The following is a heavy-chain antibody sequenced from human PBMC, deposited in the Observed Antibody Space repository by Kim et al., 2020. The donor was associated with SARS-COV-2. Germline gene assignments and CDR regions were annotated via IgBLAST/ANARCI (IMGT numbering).Heavy chain of an antibody. D-gene: IGHD6-13*01. V-gene: IGHV4-34*01. CDR2: INHSGST. J-gene: IGHJ6*02. CDR1: GGSFSGYY. CDR3: ARGHIAAAGNLYYYYYYGMEV. Sequence: SETLSLTCAVYGGSFSGYYWSWIRQPPGKGLEWIGEINHSGSTNYNPSLKSRVTISVDTSKNQFSLKLSSVTAADTAVYYCARGHIAAAGNLYYYYYYGMEVWGQGTTVTVSS.